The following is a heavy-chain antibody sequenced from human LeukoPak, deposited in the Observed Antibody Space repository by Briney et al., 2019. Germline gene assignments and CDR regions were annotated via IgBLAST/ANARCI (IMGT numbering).Heavy chain of an antibody. Sequence: GGSLRLSCAASGFTFSSYAMSWVRQASGKGLEWVSSISGSDGRTDYADSVRGRFTISRDNSKITLYLQMNSLRAEDTAVYYCAKSYNGYESKPDYWGQGTLVTVSS. V-gene: IGHV3-23*01. CDR1: GFTFSSYA. CDR2: ISGSDGRT. D-gene: IGHD5-12*01. CDR3: AKSYNGYESKPDY. J-gene: IGHJ4*02.